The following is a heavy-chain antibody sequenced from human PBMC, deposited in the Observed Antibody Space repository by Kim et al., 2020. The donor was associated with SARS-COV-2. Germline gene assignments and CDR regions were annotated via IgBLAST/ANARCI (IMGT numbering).Heavy chain of an antibody. CDR1: GGSISSGGYY. CDR2: IYYSGST. V-gene: IGHV4-31*03. D-gene: IGHD3-10*01. CDR3: ARATPSGARPLGDWFDP. J-gene: IGHJ5*02. Sequence: SETLSLTCTVSGGSISSGGYYWSWIRQHPGKGLEWIGYIYYSGSTYYNPSLKSRVTISVDTSKNQFSLKLSSVTAADTAVYYCARATPSGARPLGDWFDPWGQGTLVTVSS.